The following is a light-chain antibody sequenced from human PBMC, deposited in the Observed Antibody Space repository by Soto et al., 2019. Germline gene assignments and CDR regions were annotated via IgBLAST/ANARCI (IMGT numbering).Light chain of an antibody. CDR3: QQYADSPLT. CDR1: RNVTANF. J-gene: IGKJ4*01. CDR2: DAS. Sequence: DIVFTQSPCILCLSPGARATLSCRASRNVTANFVAWYQQKPGRAPRLLIYDASSRATGIPDRFSGSGSGTDFTLTVSRLEPEDFAVYYCQQYADSPLTFGGGTKVDIK. V-gene: IGKV3-20*01.